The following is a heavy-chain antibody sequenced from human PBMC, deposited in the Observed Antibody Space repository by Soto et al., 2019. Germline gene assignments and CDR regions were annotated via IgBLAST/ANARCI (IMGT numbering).Heavy chain of an antibody. CDR1: GFPLHTNGEG. V-gene: IGHV2-5*02. CDR3: DRDQSWHDLVWWFDP. D-gene: IGHD1-1*01. CDR2: IYWDDDK. J-gene: IGHJ5*02. Sequence: PTPVNPTQTLRLNCTFPGFPLHTNGEGVGWIRQPPGKALEWLALIYWDDDKRYSPSLKSRLTITKDTSKNQVVLTMTNMDPVDTATYYCDRDQSWHDLVWWFDPWGQGTLVTVSS.